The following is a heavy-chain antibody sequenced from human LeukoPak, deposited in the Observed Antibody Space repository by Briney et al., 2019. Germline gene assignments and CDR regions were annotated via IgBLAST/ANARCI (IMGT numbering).Heavy chain of an antibody. CDR1: GFTLNTYA. CDR3: ARDTDEWYNSPGDY. V-gene: IGHV3-30*04. Sequence: PGGSLRLSCAVSGFTLNTYAMHWVRQAPGKGLEWVAIISYDGSHKYYADSLKGRFTISRDNSRNTLYLQMNSLRDDDTGMYYCARDTDEWYNSPGDYWGQGTLVTVSS. J-gene: IGHJ4*02. CDR2: ISYDGSHK. D-gene: IGHD1-1*01.